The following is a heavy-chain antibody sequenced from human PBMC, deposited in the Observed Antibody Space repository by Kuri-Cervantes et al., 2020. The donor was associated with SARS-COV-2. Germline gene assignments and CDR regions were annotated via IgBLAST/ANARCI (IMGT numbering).Heavy chain of an antibody. CDR2: ISAYNGNT. CDR1: GYTFTSYG. Sequence: ASVKVSCKASGYTFTSYGISWVRQAPGQGLEWMGWISAYNGNTNYAQKLQGRVTMTTDTSTSTAYMELRSLRSDDTAVYYCARAPGSWGGGGGGGGGGYWGQGTLVTVSS. D-gene: IGHD3-16*01. CDR3: ARAPGSWGGGGGGGGGGY. V-gene: IGHV1-18*01. J-gene: IGHJ4*02.